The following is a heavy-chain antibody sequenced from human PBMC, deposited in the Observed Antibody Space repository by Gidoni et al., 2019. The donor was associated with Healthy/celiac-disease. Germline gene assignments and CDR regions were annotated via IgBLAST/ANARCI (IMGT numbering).Heavy chain of an antibody. V-gene: IGHV1-2*02. CDR1: GYTFTGYY. Sequence: QVQLVQSGAAVKKPGASVKVSCQASGYTFTGYYMHWVRQAPGQGLEWMGWINPNSGGTNYAQKFQGRVTMTRDTSISTAYMELSRLRSDDTAVYYCARGLYYYGRGEEVWDGNNWFDPWGQGTLVTVSS. CDR2: INPNSGGT. D-gene: IGHD3-10*01. CDR3: ARGLYYYGRGEEVWDGNNWFDP. J-gene: IGHJ5*02.